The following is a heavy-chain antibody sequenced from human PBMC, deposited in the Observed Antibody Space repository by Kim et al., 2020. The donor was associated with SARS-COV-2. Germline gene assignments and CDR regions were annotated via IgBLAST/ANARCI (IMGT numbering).Heavy chain of an antibody. V-gene: IGHV4-4*02. J-gene: IGHJ4*02. CDR2: IYPNGHT. Sequence: SETLSLTCGVSGGSIRSSNWWSWVRQPPGKGLEWIAEIYPNGHTNYNPSLKSRVTISIDNSKNQFSLRLRSVTAADTAVYYCARQGEKGGNSLCYFDLWGQGTLVPVSS. CDR3: ARQGEKGGNSLCYFDL. CDR1: GGSIRSSNW. D-gene: IGHD1-26*01.